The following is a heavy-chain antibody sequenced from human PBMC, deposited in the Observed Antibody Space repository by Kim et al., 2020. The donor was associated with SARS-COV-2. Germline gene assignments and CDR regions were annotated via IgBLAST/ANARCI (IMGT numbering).Heavy chain of an antibody. D-gene: IGHD2-2*01. J-gene: IGHJ6*02. CDR1: GYTLTELS. V-gene: IGHV1-24*01. CDR3: ATQYCSSTSCYYYYGMDV. CDR2: FDPEDGET. Sequence: ASVKVSCKVSGYTLTELSMHWVRQAPGKGLEWMGGFDPEDGETIYAQKFQGRVTMTEDTSTDTAYMELSSLRSEDTAVYYCATQYCSSTSCYYYYGMDVWGQGTTVTVSS.